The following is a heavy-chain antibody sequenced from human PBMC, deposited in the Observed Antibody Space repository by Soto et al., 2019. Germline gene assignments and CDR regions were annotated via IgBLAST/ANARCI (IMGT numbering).Heavy chain of an antibody. D-gene: IGHD1-26*01. CDR1: GFTVCNNY. CDR2: IYSGGST. Sequence: GGSLRLSCAASGFTVCNNYVSWVRQAPGKGLEWVSVIYSGGSTYYADSVKGRFTISRDNSKNTLYLQMNSLRAEDTAVYYCARDRAYSGDYYYYYGMDVWGQGTTVTVSS. J-gene: IGHJ6*02. V-gene: IGHV3-53*01. CDR3: ARDRAYSGDYYYYYGMDV.